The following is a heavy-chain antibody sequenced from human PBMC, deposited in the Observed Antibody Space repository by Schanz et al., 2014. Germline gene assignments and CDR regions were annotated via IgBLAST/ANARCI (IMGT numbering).Heavy chain of an antibody. CDR3: ATDYSGGGCHI. CDR2: VSHDGFTK. V-gene: IGHV3-30*04. J-gene: IGHJ3*02. CDR1: GFSFSGFA. D-gene: IGHD6-19*01. Sequence: QVQLEESGGGVVQPRGSLRLSCVASGFSFSGFAVHWVRQAPGKGLEWVSIVSHDGFTKHYADSVRGRFTLSRDNSKNTVYLQMNSLRAEDTALYFCATDYSGGGCHIWGQGTMVTVSS.